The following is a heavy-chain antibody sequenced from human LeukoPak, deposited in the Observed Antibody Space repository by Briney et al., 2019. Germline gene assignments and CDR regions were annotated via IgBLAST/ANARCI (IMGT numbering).Heavy chain of an antibody. CDR2: IKQDGSEK. V-gene: IGHV3-7*01. Sequence: PGGSLRLSCAASEFTFPMYWMTWVRQAPGKGLEWVADIKQDGSEKYYVDSVKGRFTISRQNAKNSLLLQMNSLRAEDTAVYYCARHRSGGSQDDAFDIWGQGTMVTVSS. J-gene: IGHJ3*02. CDR1: EFTFPMYW. CDR3: ARHRSGGSQDDAFDI. D-gene: IGHD2-15*01.